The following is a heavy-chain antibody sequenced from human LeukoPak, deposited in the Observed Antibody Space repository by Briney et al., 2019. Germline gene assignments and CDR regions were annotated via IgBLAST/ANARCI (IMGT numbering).Heavy chain of an antibody. J-gene: IGHJ6*03. CDR3: ARGHIQISGSYYGDPYYYYMDV. CDR1: GYTFTSYD. Sequence: GASVKVSCKASGYTFTSYDINWVRQATGQGLEWMGWMNPNSGNTGYAQKFQGRVTITRNTSISTAYMELSSLRSEDTAVYYCARGHIQISGSYYGDPYYYYMDVWGKGTTVTVSS. D-gene: IGHD1-26*01. V-gene: IGHV1-8*03. CDR2: MNPNSGNT.